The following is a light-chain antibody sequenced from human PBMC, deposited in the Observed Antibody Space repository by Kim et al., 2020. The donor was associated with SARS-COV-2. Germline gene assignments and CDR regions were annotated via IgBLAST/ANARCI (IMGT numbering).Light chain of an antibody. CDR1: QNVNDW. CDR2: KVS. CDR3: QQYNTYSWT. V-gene: IGKV1-5*03. J-gene: IGKJ1*01. Sequence: DIQMTQSPSTLSASVGYRVTITCRASQNVNDWLAWYQQKPGKVPKVLISKVSSLESGVPSRFSGSGFGTEFTLTISSLQPDDVATYYCQQYNTYSWTFGQGTKVDIK.